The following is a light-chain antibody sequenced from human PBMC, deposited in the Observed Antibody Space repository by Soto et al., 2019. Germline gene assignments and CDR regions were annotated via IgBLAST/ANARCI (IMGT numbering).Light chain of an antibody. Sequence: QSALTQPASVSGSPGQSITLSCAGTSSDIGAHNLVSWYQHHPGKAPKLIIYEVTKWPSGVSTRFSGSKAGNTASLTISGLQAEDEADYYCNSYTLSRTVVFGGGTKVTVL. CDR2: EVT. CDR1: SSDIGAHNL. CDR3: NSYTLSRTVV. J-gene: IGLJ2*01. V-gene: IGLV2-14*01.